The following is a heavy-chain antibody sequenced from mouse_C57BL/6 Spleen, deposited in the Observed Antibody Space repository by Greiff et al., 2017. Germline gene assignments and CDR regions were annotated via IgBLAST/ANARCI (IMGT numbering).Heavy chain of an antibody. CDR3: TRSYYSSSYNFDY. Sequence: QVQLQQSGAELVRPGASVTLSCKASGYTFTDYEMHWVKQTPVHGLEWIGAIAPETGGTAYNQKFKGKAILTADKSSSTAYMELRSLTSEDSAVYYCTRSYYSSSYNFDYWGQGTTLTVSS. V-gene: IGHV1-15*01. CDR1: GYTFTDYE. J-gene: IGHJ2*01. CDR2: IAPETGGT. D-gene: IGHD1-1*01.